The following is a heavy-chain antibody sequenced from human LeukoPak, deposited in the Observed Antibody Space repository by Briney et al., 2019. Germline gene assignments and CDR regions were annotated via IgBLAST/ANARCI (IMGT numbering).Heavy chain of an antibody. CDR3: ARHSSNYEKPYYYYYMDV. V-gene: IGHV4-61*02. J-gene: IGHJ6*03. Sequence: SETLSLTCTVSGGSISSGSYYWSWIRQPAGKGLEWIGRIYTSGSTNYNPSLKSRVTISVDTSKNQFSLKLSSVTAADTAVYYCARHSSNYEKPYYYYYMDVWGKGTTVTVSS. D-gene: IGHD4-11*01. CDR2: IYTSGST. CDR1: GGSISSGSYY.